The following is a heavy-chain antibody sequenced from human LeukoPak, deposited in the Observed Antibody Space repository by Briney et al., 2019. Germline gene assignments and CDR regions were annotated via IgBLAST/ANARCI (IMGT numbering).Heavy chain of an antibody. J-gene: IGHJ3*02. CDR3: ARAVYGFDAFDI. Sequence: GGSLRLSCAASGFTFSSYSMNWVRQAPGKGLEWVSSISSSSSYIYYADSVKGRFTISRDNAKNSLYLQMNSLRAEDAAVYYCARAVYGFDAFDIWGQGTMVTVSS. V-gene: IGHV3-21*01. D-gene: IGHD4-17*01. CDR2: ISSSSSYI. CDR1: GFTFSSYS.